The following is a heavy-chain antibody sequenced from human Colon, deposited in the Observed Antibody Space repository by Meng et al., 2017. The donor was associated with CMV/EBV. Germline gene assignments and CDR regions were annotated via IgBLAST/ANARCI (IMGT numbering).Heavy chain of an antibody. D-gene: IGHD2-2*01. V-gene: IGHV1-8*01. J-gene: IGHJ3*02. CDR1: GYTFTGYD. Sequence: ASVKVSCKASGYTFTGYDINWVRQATGQGLEWMGWMNPNSGNTGYAQKFQGRVTMTRNTSISTAYMELSSLRSEDTAVYYCARGGCSSTSCYHDAFDIWGQGTMVTVSS. CDR2: MNPNSGNT. CDR3: ARGGCSSTSCYHDAFDI.